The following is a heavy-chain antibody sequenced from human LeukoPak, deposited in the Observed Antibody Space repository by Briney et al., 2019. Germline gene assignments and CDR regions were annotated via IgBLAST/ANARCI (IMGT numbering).Heavy chain of an antibody. Sequence: SVKVSCKASGGTFSSYAISWVRQAPGQGLEWMGRIIPILGIANYAQKFQGRVTITAVKSTSTAYMELSSLRSEDTAVYYCARDGPPPFDPWGQGTLVTVSS. CDR1: GGTFSSYA. V-gene: IGHV1-69*04. CDR2: IIPILGIA. J-gene: IGHJ5*02. CDR3: ARDGPPPFDP.